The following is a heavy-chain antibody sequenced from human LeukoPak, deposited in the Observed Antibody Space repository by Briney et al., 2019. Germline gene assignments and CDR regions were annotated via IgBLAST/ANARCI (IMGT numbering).Heavy chain of an antibody. J-gene: IGHJ4*02. D-gene: IGHD4-11*01. Sequence: GGSLRLSCAASGFTFSSYAMHWVRQAPGKGLEWVAVISYNGSNKYYADSVKGRFTISRDNSKNTLYLQMNSLRAEDTAVYYCAKARTVSAYYFDYWGQGTLVTVSS. V-gene: IGHV3-30-3*01. CDR3: AKARTVSAYYFDY. CDR1: GFTFSSYA. CDR2: ISYNGSNK.